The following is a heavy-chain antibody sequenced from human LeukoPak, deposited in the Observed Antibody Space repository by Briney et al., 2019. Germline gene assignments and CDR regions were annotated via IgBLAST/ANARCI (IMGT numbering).Heavy chain of an antibody. V-gene: IGHV3-49*04. CDR1: GFTFTTYW. CDR2: IRSKAYGGTT. CDR3: TRAAKYYYYYMDV. Sequence: QAGGSLRLSCAASGFTFTTYWMSWVRQAPGKGLEWVGFIRSKAYGGTTEYAASVKGRFTISRDDSKSIAYLQMNSLKTEDTAVYYCTRAAKYYYYYMDVWGKGTTVTISS. D-gene: IGHD2-15*01. J-gene: IGHJ6*03.